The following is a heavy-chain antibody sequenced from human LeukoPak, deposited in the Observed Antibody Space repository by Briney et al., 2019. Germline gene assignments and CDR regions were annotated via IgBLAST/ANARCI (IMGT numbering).Heavy chain of an antibody. J-gene: IGHJ4*02. D-gene: IGHD6-13*01. V-gene: IGHV4-59*01. CDR2: IYNSVTT. Sequence: PSETLSLTCTVSGGSISSYYWSWIRQSPGKGLEWIGYIYNSVTTHYSPSLKSRVTMSIDTSKNQFSLNLNSVTAADTAVYYCARAEEKFSTSWHIGPLDYWGQGALVTVSS. CDR1: GGSISSYY. CDR3: ARAEEKFSTSWHIGPLDY.